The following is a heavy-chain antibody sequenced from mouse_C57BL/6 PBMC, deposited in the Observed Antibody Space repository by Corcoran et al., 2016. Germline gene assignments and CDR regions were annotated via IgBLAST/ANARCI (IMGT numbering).Heavy chain of an antibody. V-gene: IGHV1-26*01. Sequence: EVQLQQSGPELVKPGASVKISCKASGYTFTDYYMNWVKQSHGKSLEWIGDINPNNGGTSYNQKFKGKATLTVDKSSSTAYMELRSLTSEDSAVYYCALIVTRAYWGQGTLVTVSA. J-gene: IGHJ3*01. CDR2: INPNNGGT. CDR1: GYTFTDYY. CDR3: ALIVTRAY. D-gene: IGHD2-5*01.